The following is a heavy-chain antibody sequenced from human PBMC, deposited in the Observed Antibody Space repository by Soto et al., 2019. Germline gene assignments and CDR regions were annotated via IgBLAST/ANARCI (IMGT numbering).Heavy chain of an antibody. CDR3: VRRSPEDAFDI. V-gene: IGHV4-30-2*01. CDR2: IYEGGNT. Sequence: LSLTCAVSGGSIISGGYSWSWIRQPPGKGLQWIGHIYEGGNTYYTPSLESRVAISTDKSKNQFSLRLSSVTAADTAVYYCVRRSPEDAFDIWGQGTMVTVSS. J-gene: IGHJ3*02. CDR1: GGSIISGGYS.